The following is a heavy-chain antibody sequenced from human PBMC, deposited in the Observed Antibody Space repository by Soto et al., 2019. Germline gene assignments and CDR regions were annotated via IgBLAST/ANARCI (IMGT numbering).Heavy chain of an antibody. Sequence: SKRLPLTCTWCRDCISSYHWTLLRQKPREALEWIGFIYYSGNTNYNPSLKSRVTISLDTSKNQLSLKLSSVTAADTAVYYCARHWEGGTYSDYDKPAFDIWCQGTMVTVSS. V-gene: IGHV4-59*08. CDR3: ARHWEGGTYSDYDKPAFDI. D-gene: IGHD5-12*01. J-gene: IGHJ3*02. CDR2: IYYSGNT. CDR1: RDCISSYH.